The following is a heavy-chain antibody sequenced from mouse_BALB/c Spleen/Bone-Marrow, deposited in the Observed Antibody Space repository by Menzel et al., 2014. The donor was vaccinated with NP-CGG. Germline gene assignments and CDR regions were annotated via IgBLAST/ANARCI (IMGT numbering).Heavy chain of an antibody. V-gene: IGHV5-12-1*01. J-gene: IGHJ4*01. Sequence: EVKVVESGGGLVKPGGSLKLSCAASGFAFSSYDMSWVRQTPEKRLEWVAYISSGGGSTYYPDTEKGRFTISRDNAKNTLYLQMSSLKSEDTAMYYCARPLYYYGSSPFYAMDYWGQGTPVTVSS. CDR3: ARPLYYYGSSPFYAMDY. CDR1: GFAFSSYD. CDR2: ISSGGGST. D-gene: IGHD1-1*01.